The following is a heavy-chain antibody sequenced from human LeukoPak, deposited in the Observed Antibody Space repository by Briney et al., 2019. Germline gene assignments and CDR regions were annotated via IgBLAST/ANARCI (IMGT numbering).Heavy chain of an antibody. CDR3: AKDGEYHYYMDV. CDR1: GFVFSSYA. V-gene: IGHV3-30*02. Sequence: SGGSLRLSCAASGFVFSSYAMGWVRQAPGKGLEWVAFIRYDGSNKYYADSVKGRFTISRDNSKNTLYLQMNSLRAVDTAVYYCAKDGEYHYYMDVWGKGTTVTVSS. D-gene: IGHD2/OR15-2a*01. CDR2: IRYDGSNK. J-gene: IGHJ6*03.